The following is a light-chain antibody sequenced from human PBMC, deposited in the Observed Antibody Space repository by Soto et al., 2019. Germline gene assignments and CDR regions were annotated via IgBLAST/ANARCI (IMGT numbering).Light chain of an antibody. CDR3: QQYGSSPRFT. CDR1: QSVSSSY. V-gene: IGKV3-20*01. J-gene: IGKJ3*01. CDR2: GAS. Sequence: EIVLTQSPATLSLSPGERATLSCRASQSVSSSYLAWYQQKPDQAPSLLIYGASSRATGSADRFSGSGSAADFTLTISRLEQEDFAVYYYQQYGSSPRFTFGPGTKVDIK.